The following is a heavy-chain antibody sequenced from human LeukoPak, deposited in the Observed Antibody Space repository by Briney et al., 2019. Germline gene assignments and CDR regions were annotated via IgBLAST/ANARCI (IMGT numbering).Heavy chain of an antibody. V-gene: IGHV4-59*01. CDR1: GGSISSYY. D-gene: IGHD3-10*01. Sequence: SETLSLTCTVSGGSISSYYWSWIRQPPGKGLEWIGYIYYSGSTNYNPSLKSRVTISVDTSKNQSSLKLSSVTAADTAVYYCARGGEEWFGELLFPRYYGMDVWGQGTTVTVSS. CDR3: ARGGEEWFGELLFPRYYGMDV. J-gene: IGHJ6*02. CDR2: IYYSGST.